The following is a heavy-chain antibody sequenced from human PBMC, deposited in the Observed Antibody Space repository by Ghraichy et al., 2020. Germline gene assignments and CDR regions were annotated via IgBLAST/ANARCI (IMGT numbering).Heavy chain of an antibody. CDR1: GYTFTDDG. CDR2: INAYNGNT. V-gene: IGHV1-18*04. Sequence: ASVKVSCKVFGYTFTDDGISWVRQAPGQGLEWMGWINAYNGNTNNVQKLQGRVTMTTDTSTSTAYMELRSLRSDDTAVYYCARGVGSAFDIWGQGTMVTVSS. D-gene: IGHD1-26*01. J-gene: IGHJ3*02. CDR3: ARGVGSAFDI.